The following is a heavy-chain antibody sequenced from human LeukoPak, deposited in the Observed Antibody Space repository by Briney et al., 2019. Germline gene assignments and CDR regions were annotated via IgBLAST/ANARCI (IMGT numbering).Heavy chain of an antibody. CDR1: GGSISTYY. D-gene: IGHD1-26*01. CDR2: IFYSRST. CDR3: ARGNSGSYYAMDV. J-gene: IGHJ6*02. V-gene: IGHV4-59*01. Sequence: PSETLSLTCTVSGGSISTYYWSWIRQPPGKGLEWIGYIFYSRSTNYNPSLESRVTISVDTSKNQFSLKLSSVTAADTAVYYCARGNSGSYYAMDVWGQGTTVTVSS.